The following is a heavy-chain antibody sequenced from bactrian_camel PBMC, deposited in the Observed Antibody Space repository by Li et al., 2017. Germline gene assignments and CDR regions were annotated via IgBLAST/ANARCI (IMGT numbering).Heavy chain of an antibody. V-gene: IGHV3S40*01. CDR3: AAGTQKPVHILLISVGTLTFGY. CDR2: IWSGGVTT. J-gene: IGHJ6*01. CDR1: GMTFSSYD. Sequence: VQLVESGGGLVQPGGSLRLSWAASGMTFSSYDLNWVRQAPGKGLEWVAGIWSGGVTTYYSDSVKGRFTISRDNDKGTLWLQMNSLKPEDTAMYYCAAGTQKPVHILLISVGTLTFGYWGQGTQVTVS. D-gene: IGHD2*01.